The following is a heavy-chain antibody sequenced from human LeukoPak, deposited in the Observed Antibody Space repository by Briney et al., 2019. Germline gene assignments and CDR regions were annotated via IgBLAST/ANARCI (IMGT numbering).Heavy chain of an antibody. V-gene: IGHV3-43*02. CDR1: GFTFDDYA. CDR2: ISGDGGST. CDR3: AKDRPTDRIAVAGTGADY. Sequence: GGSLRLSCAASGFTFDDYAMHWVRQAPGKGLEWVSLISGDGGSTYYADSVKGRFTISRDNSKNSLYLQMNSLRTEDTALYYCAKDRPTDRIAVAGTGADYWGQGTLVTVSS. J-gene: IGHJ4*02. D-gene: IGHD6-19*01.